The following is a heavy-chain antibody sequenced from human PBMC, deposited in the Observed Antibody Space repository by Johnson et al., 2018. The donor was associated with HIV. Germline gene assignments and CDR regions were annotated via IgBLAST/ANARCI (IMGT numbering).Heavy chain of an antibody. D-gene: IGHD6-19*01. Sequence: VQLVESGGGLVKPGGSLRLSCAASVFTFSRYPMHWVRQAPGKGLEWLAFISYDGSSKYYAESLKGRISISRDNSMNTLYLQMNSLRAEDTAVYYCATFGYTSGWIVTDDAFDVWGHGTLVTVSS. J-gene: IGHJ3*01. CDR2: ISYDGSSK. CDR3: ATFGYTSGWIVTDDAFDV. V-gene: IGHV3-30-3*01. CDR1: VFTFSRYP.